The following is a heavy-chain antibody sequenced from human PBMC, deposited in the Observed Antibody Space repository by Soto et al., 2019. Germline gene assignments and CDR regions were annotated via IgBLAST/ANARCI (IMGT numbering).Heavy chain of an antibody. CDR2: INPSAGGT. CDR3: ARDSTLAY. V-gene: IGHV1-46*02. J-gene: IGHJ4*02. CDR1: GYSFNISS. Sequence: GASVQLYCPASGYSFNISSMHWVRQAPGQGLEWLGIINPSAGGTSYAQKFQARVTMTRDTSTSTIYMELSSLTSEDTAVYYCARDSTLAYWGQGTLVTGSS.